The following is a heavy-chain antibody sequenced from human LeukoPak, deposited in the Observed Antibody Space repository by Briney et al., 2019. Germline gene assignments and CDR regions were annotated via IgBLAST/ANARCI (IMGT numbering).Heavy chain of an antibody. J-gene: IGHJ4*02. CDR1: GFTFSSYS. Sequence: PGGSLRLSCAASGFTFSSYSMNWVRQAPGKGLEWVSSISRSSSYIYYADSVKGRFTISRDNAKNSLYLQMNSLRAEDTAVYYCARNREYSNSWYSFDYWGQGTLVTVSS. CDR2: ISRSSSYI. D-gene: IGHD6-13*01. CDR3: ARNREYSNSWYSFDY. V-gene: IGHV3-21*01.